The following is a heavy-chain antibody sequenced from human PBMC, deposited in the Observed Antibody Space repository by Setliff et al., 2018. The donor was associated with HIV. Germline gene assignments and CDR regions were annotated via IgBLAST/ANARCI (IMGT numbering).Heavy chain of an antibody. CDR1: GYTFTNFA. CDR2: INAGNGNT. D-gene: IGHD3-22*01. Sequence: ASVKVSCKASGYTFTNFAMHWVRQAPGQRLEWMGWINAGNGNTKYSQKFQGRATITRDTSASTAYMELSSLRSEDTAVYYCARAAITMIVVIANYGMDVWGQGTTVTVSS. CDR3: ARAAITMIVVIANYGMDV. J-gene: IGHJ6*02. V-gene: IGHV1-3*01.